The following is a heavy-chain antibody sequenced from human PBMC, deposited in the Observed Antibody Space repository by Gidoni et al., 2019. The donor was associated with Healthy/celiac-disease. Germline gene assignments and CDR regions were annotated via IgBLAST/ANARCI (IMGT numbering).Heavy chain of an antibody. V-gene: IGHV3-23*01. Sequence: EVQLLESGGGLVQPGGSLRLSCAASGFTFSSYAMSWVRQAPGKGLEWVSAISGSGGSTYYADSVKGRFTISRDNSKNTLYLQMNSLRAEDTAVYYCAKVPKAPAYCGGDCYSFDYWGQGTLVTVSS. D-gene: IGHD2-21*02. J-gene: IGHJ4*02. CDR1: GFTFSSYA. CDR3: AKVPKAPAYCGGDCYSFDY. CDR2: ISGSGGST.